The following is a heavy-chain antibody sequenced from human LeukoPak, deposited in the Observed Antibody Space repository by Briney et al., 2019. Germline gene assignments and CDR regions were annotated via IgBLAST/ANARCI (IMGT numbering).Heavy chain of an antibody. Sequence: QPGRSLRLSCAASGFTFDDYAMHWVRQAPGRGLEWVSSISWNSGSIGCADSVKGRFTISRDNAKNSLYLQMNSLRAEDTALYYCAKDSDYDILTGYPDYWGQGTLVTVSS. CDR1: GFTFDDYA. CDR3: AKDSDYDILTGYPDY. CDR2: ISWNSGSI. D-gene: IGHD3-9*01. V-gene: IGHV3-9*01. J-gene: IGHJ4*02.